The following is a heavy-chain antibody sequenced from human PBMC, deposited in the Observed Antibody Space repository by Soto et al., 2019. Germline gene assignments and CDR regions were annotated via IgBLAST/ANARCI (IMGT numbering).Heavy chain of an antibody. CDR3: ARDKITGLFEY. Sequence: QVQLQQWGAGLLKPSETLSLTCAVYGGSFSGYYWTWIRQPPGTGLEWIGEINHSGSTNYNPSLKSRVTISVDTSKNQFSLKLTSVTAAETAVYYCARDKITGLFEYWGQGTLVTVSS. CDR1: GGSFSGYY. V-gene: IGHV4-34*01. CDR2: INHSGST. D-gene: IGHD2-8*02. J-gene: IGHJ4*02.